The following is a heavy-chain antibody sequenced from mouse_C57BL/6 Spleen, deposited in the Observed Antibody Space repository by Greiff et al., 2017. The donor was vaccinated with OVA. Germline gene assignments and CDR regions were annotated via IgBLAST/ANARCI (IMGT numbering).Heavy chain of an antibody. V-gene: IGHV2-5*01. CDR3: AKTLYDGYYFDY. D-gene: IGHD2-3*01. CDR1: GFSLTSYG. J-gene: IGHJ2*01. CDR2: IWRGGST. Sequence: VKLQESGPGLVQPSQSLSITCTVSGFSLTSYGVHWVRQSPGKGLEWLGVIWRGGSTDYNAAFMSRLSITKDNSKSQVFFKMNSLQADDTAIYYCAKTLYDGYYFDYWGQGTTLTVSS.